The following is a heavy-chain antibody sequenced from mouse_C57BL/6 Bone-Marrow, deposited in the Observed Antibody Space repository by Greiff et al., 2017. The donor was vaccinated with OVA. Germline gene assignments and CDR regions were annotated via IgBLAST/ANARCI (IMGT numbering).Heavy chain of an antibody. J-gene: IGHJ1*03. Sequence: EVKLMESGGDLVKPGGSLKLSCAASGFTFSSYGMSWVRQTPDKRLEWVATISSGGSYTYYPDSVKGRFTISRDNAKNTLYLQMSRLKSEDTAMYYCARGGYRYCDVWGTGTTVTVSS. V-gene: IGHV5-6*01. CDR1: GFTFSSYG. CDR3: ARGGYRYCDV. CDR2: ISSGGSYT.